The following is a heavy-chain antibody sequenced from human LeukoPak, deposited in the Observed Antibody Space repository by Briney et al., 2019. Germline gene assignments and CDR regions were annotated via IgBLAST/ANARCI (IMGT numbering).Heavy chain of an antibody. J-gene: IGHJ6*02. V-gene: IGHV3-74*01. CDR3: ASSSSWFPVDV. CDR1: GFTFSSYW. CDR2: IDTDGSST. D-gene: IGHD6-13*01. Sequence: SGGSLRLSCAASGFTFSSYWMHWVRQTPEKGLVWVSRIDTDGSSTIYADSVKGRFTISRDNAKNTLFLQMNSLRAEDTAVYYCASSSSWFPVDVWGQGTTVTVSS.